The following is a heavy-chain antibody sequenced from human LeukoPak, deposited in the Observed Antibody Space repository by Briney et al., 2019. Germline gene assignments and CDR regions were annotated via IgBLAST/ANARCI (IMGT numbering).Heavy chain of an antibody. CDR2: IYYSGSP. D-gene: IGHD2-15*01. Sequence: SETLSLTCTVSGGSISSSSYYWGWIRQPPGKGLEWIGSIYYSGSPYYNPSLKSRVTIFADTSKNQFSVKLSSVTAADTAVYYCAIRILGYCSGDSCRTYYFDYWGQGTLATVSS. CDR3: AIRILGYCSGDSCRTYYFDY. V-gene: IGHV4-39*01. J-gene: IGHJ4*02. CDR1: GGSISSSSYY.